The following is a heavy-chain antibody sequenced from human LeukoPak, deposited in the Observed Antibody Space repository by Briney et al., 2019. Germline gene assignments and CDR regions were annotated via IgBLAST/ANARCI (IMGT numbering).Heavy chain of an antibody. Sequence: NPSQTLSLTCTVSGGSISSGGYCWSWIRQHPGKGLEWIGYIYYSGSTYYIPSLKSRVTISVDTSKNQFSQKLSSVTAADTAVYYCAREEWEPPYYYYGMDVWGQETTVTVSS. D-gene: IGHD1-26*01. CDR1: GGSISSGGYC. V-gene: IGHV4-31*03. CDR3: AREEWEPPYYYYGMDV. CDR2: IYYSGST. J-gene: IGHJ6*02.